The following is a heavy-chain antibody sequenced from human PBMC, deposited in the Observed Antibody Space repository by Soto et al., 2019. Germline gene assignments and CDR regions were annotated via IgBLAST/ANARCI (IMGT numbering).Heavy chain of an antibody. CDR2: IDPYDSYT. Sequence: PGESLKISCKGSGYNFNNYWINWVRQMPGKGLEWMGRIDPYDSYTNYSPSFQGHVTISVDTSSSTAYLQWSSLKASDTAMYYCARPPLPGFGKYARDVGGQGTTVTVSS. D-gene: IGHD3-10*01. V-gene: IGHV5-10-1*01. J-gene: IGHJ6*02. CDR3: ARPPLPGFGKYARDV. CDR1: GYNFNNYW.